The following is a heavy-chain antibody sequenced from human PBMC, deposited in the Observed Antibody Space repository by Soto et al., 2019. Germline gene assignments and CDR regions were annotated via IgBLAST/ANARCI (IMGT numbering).Heavy chain of an antibody. CDR2: ISSSSSYI. D-gene: IGHD4-17*01. J-gene: IGHJ4*02. Sequence: EVQLVESGGGLVKPGGSLRLSCAASGFTFSSYSMNWVRQAPGKGLEWVSSISSSSSYIYYADSVNGRVTISRDNAKNSLYLQMNSLRAEDTAVYYCARDSYGDYAHFDYWGQGTLVTVSS. CDR1: GFTFSSYS. CDR3: ARDSYGDYAHFDY. V-gene: IGHV3-21*01.